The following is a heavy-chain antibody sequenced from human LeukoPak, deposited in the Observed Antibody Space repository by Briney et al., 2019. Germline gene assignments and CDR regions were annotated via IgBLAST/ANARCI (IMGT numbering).Heavy chain of an antibody. J-gene: IGHJ3*02. CDR3: ARGATTTDAFDI. CDR1: GYTFTSYD. D-gene: IGHD1-26*01. CDR2: MNPNSGNT. V-gene: IGHV1-8*03. Sequence: ASVKVSCKASGYTFTSYDINWVRQATGQGLEWMGWMNPNSGNTGYAQKFQGRVTITRNTSISTAYMELSSLRSEDMAVYYCARGATTTDAFDIWGQGTMVTVSS.